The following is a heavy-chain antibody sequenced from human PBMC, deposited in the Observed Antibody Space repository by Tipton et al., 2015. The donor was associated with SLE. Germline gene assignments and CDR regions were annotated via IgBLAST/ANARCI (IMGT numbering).Heavy chain of an antibody. J-gene: IGHJ4*02. V-gene: IGHV3-53*05. CDR2: IYSAGST. D-gene: IGHD3-9*01. CDR1: GFTVSTSY. CDR3: ARDSSFDYYFDH. Sequence: SLRLSCAASGFTVSTSYMSWVRQAPGKGLEWVSIIYSAGSTFYADSVKGRFTVSRDNSKNTLYLQMNSLRPDDTAAYYCARDSSFDYYFDHWGQGTLVTVSS.